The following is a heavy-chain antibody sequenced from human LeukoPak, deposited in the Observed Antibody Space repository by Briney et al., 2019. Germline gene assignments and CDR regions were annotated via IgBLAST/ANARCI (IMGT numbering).Heavy chain of an antibody. J-gene: IGHJ3*02. V-gene: IGHV4-59*01. D-gene: IGHD3-3*01. CDR1: GGSISSYC. Sequence: PSETLSLTCTVSGGSISSYCWSWIRQPPGKGLEWIGYIYYSGSTNYNPSLKSRVTISVDTSKNQFSLKLSSVTAADTAVYYCARALGYDFWSGYYTRNDAFDIWGQGTMVTVSS. CDR3: ARALGYDFWSGYYTRNDAFDI. CDR2: IYYSGST.